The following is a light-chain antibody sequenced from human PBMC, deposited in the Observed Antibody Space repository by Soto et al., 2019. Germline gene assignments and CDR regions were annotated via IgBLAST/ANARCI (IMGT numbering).Light chain of an antibody. J-gene: IGLJ2*01. V-gene: IGLV4-60*03. CDR2: LEGSGSY. CDR3: ETWDSNPRL. CDR1: SGHSSYI. Sequence: QSVLTQSSSASASLGSSVKLTCTLSSGHSSYIIAWHQQQPGKAPRYLMKLEGSGSYNKGSGVPDRFSGSSSGADRYLTISNLQSEDEADYYCETWDSNPRLFGGGTKVTVL.